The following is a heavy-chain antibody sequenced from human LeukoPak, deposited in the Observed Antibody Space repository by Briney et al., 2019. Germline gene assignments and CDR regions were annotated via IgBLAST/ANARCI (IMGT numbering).Heavy chain of an antibody. CDR3: VRYDFWSGAKGGDY. D-gene: IGHD3-3*01. J-gene: IGHJ4*02. V-gene: IGHV3-7*03. Sequence: SGGSLRLSCAASGFTFSSYWMSWVRQAPGKGLNWVANIKQDGSEKYYVDSVKGRFTISRDNAKNSLYLQMNSLRAEDTALYYCVRYDFWSGAKGGDYWGQGTLVTVSS. CDR1: GFTFSSYW. CDR2: IKQDGSEK.